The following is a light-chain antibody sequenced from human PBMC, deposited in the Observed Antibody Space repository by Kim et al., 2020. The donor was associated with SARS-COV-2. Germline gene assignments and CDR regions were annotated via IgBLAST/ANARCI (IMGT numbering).Light chain of an antibody. CDR1: SRDVGSYNR. CDR3: SLYTSSTTLL. V-gene: IGLV2-18*01. CDR2: EVS. J-gene: IGLJ2*01. Sequence: QSVLTQPPSVSGSPGQSVTISCTGTSRDVGSYNRVSWYQQAPGTAPKLMISEVSNRPSGVPDRFSGSKSGNTASLTISGLQAEDEAEYYCSLYTSSTTLLFGGGTQLTVL.